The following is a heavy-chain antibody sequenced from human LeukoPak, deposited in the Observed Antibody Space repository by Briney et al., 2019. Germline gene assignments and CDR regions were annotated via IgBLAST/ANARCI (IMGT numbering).Heavy chain of an antibody. V-gene: IGHV4-61*02. CDR1: GGSISSGSYY. CDR2: IYTSGST. Sequence: SQTLSLTCTVSGGSISSGSYYWSWIRQPAGKGLEWIGGIYTSGSTNYNPSLKSRVTISVDTSKNQFSLRLSSVTAADTAVYYCAREGYRRAFDIWGQGTMVTVSS. J-gene: IGHJ3*02. CDR3: AREGYRRAFDI. D-gene: IGHD5-24*01.